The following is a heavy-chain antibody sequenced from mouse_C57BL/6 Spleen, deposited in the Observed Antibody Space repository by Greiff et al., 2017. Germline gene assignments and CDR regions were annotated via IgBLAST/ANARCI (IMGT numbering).Heavy chain of an antibody. CDR1: GYAFSSSW. CDR2: IYPGDGDT. CDR3: ASGSYSKHEYYFDY. Sequence: VQLQQSGPELVKPGASVKFSCKASGYAFSSSWMNWVKQRPGKGLEWIGRIYPGDGDTNYNGKFKGKATLTADKSSSTAYMQLSSLTSEDSAVYFCASGSYSKHEYYFDYWGQGTTLTVSS. V-gene: IGHV1-82*01. J-gene: IGHJ2*01. D-gene: IGHD2-5*01.